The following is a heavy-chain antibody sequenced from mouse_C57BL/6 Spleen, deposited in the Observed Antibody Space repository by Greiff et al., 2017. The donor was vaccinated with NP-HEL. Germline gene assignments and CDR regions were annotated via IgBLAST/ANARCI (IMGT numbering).Heavy chain of an antibody. CDR1: GYSITSDY. CDR2: ISYNGST. J-gene: IGHJ2*01. V-gene: IGHV3-8*01. CDR3: ARYDGSSYYCDY. D-gene: IGHD1-1*01. Sequence: EVQLQQSGPGLAKPSQTLSLTCSVTGYSITSDYWNCFRKFPGNNLEYMGYISYNGSTYYNPSLKIRICITLDTSKNQYYLQLNFETTEDTATYYCARYDGSSYYCDYWGQGTTLTVSS.